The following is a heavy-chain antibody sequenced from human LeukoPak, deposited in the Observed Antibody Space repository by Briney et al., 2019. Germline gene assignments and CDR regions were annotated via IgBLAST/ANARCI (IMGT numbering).Heavy chain of an antibody. CDR2: IYYSGSS. CDR3: ARGQYSAHDY. Sequence: SETLSLTCSVSGGSISSSSSYWGWIRQPPGKGLEWIGSIYYSGSSFDNPALKSRVTISVGTSKNQFSLQLNSVTPEDTAVYYCARGQYSAHDYWGQGTLVTVSS. J-gene: IGHJ4*02. D-gene: IGHD4-11*01. V-gene: IGHV4-39*01. CDR1: GGSISSSSSY.